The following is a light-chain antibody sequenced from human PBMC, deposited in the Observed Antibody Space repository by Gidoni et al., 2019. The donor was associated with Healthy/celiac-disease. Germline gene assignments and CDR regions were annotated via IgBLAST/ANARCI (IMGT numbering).Light chain of an antibody. CDR2: DAS. Sequence: EIVLTQSPATLSLSPGERATLSCRASQSVSSYLAWYQQKPGQAPRLLIYDASNRATGIPARFSGSGSGTDFTLTISSLEPEDFAVYYCQQRSNWPRMYTFXRXTKLEIK. V-gene: IGKV3-11*01. CDR3: QQRSNWPRMYT. J-gene: IGKJ2*01. CDR1: QSVSSY.